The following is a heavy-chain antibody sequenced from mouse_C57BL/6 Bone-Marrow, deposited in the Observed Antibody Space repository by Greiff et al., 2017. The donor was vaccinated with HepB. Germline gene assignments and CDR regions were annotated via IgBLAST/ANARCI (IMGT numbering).Heavy chain of an antibody. CDR1: GYAFSSSW. D-gene: IGHD1-1*01. J-gene: IGHJ4*01. CDR2: IYPGDGDT. CDR3: AREVYYGYAMDY. Sequence: QVQLKQSGPELVKPGASVKISCKASGYAFSSSWMNWVKQRPGKGLEWIGRIYPGDGDTNYNGKFKGKATITADKSSSTAYMQLSSLTSEDSAVYFCAREVYYGYAMDYWGQGTSVTVSS. V-gene: IGHV1-82*01.